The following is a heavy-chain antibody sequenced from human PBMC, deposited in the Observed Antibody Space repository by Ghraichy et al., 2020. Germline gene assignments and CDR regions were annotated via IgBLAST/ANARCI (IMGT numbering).Heavy chain of an antibody. CDR3: ARDLGFCSSSSCYSPYYHGMDV. V-gene: IGHV4-59*01. Sequence: SETLSLTCTVSGGSFSTYFWTWIRQPPGKGLEWIGYVSYSGSTNYNPSLKSRVTISVETSKNQFSLNLSSVTAADTAVYYCARDLGFCSSSSCYSPYYHGMDVWGQGTTVTVS. J-gene: IGHJ6*02. CDR2: VSYSGST. D-gene: IGHD2-2*01. CDR1: GGSFSTYF.